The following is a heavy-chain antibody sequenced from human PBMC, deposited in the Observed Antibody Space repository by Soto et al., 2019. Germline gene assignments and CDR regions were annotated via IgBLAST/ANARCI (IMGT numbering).Heavy chain of an antibody. J-gene: IGHJ4*02. Sequence: SGPTLVNPTQTLTLTCTFSGFSLSTSGMCVSWIRQPPGKALEWLARIDWDDDKYYSTSLKTRLTISKDTSKNQVVLTMTNMDPVDTDTYYCARSTYYYDSSGYSTLHFDYWGQGTLVTVSS. D-gene: IGHD3-22*01. CDR1: GFSLSTSGMC. CDR3: ARSTYYYDSSGYSTLHFDY. CDR2: IDWDDDK. V-gene: IGHV2-70*11.